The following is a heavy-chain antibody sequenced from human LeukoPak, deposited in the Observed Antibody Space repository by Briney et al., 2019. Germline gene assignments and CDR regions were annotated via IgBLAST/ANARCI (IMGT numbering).Heavy chain of an antibody. Sequence: ASVKASCKASGYTFTSYGISWVRQAPGQGLEWMGWISAYNGNTNYAQKLQGRVTMTTDTSTSTAYMELRSLRSDDTAVYYCARDITMIVVAEKWFDPWGQGTLVTVSS. V-gene: IGHV1-18*01. CDR1: GYTFTSYG. CDR3: ARDITMIVVAEKWFDP. CDR2: ISAYNGNT. D-gene: IGHD3-22*01. J-gene: IGHJ5*02.